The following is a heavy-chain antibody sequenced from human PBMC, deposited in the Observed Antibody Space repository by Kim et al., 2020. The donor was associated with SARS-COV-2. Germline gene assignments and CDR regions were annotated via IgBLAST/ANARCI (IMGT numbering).Heavy chain of an antibody. V-gene: IGHV3-72*01. Sequence: GGSLRLSCAASGFIFSDHYMDWVRQAPGKGLEWVARSRNKTKTYSTEYAASVKGRFTISRDERKNLLYLQLNSLKTEDTAVYYCVRVGGPAAGSPPHYGMDVWGQGTTVTVSS. J-gene: IGHJ6*02. CDR2: SRNKTKTYST. CDR3: VRVGGPAAGSPPHYGMDV. CDR1: GFIFSDHY. D-gene: IGHD6-19*01.